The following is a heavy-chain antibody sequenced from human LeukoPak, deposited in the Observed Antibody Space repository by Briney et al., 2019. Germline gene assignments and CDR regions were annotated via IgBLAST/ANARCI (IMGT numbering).Heavy chain of an antibody. D-gene: IGHD6-13*01. CDR3: ATGYSSTWYYFDY. Sequence: PSETLSLTCTVSGDSISSYYWSWIRQPPGKGLEWIGYIYHSGSTNYNPSLKGRVTISVDTSKSQFSLKLSSVTAADTAVYYCATGYSSTWYYFDYWGQGTLVTVSS. CDR2: IYHSGST. V-gene: IGHV4-59*01. CDR1: GDSISSYY. J-gene: IGHJ4*02.